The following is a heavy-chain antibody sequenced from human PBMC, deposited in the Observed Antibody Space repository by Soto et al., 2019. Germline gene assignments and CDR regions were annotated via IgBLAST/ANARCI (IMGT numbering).Heavy chain of an antibody. V-gene: IGHV3-48*03. CDR3: ASLLEVADYYYGMDV. CDR1: GFTFRSFT. Sequence: PGGSLRLSCAASGFTFRSFTMNWVRQAPGKGLEWVSTISSSGSTIYYADSVKGRFTISRDNAKNSLYLQMNSLRAEDTAVYYCASLLEVADYYYGMDVWGQGTTVTVSS. CDR2: ISSSGSTI. J-gene: IGHJ6*02. D-gene: IGHD1-26*01.